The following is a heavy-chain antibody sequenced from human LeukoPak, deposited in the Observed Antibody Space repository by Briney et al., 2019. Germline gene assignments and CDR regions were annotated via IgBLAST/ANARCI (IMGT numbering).Heavy chain of an antibody. CDR2: INSDGSST. CDR1: GFTFSSYW. J-gene: IGHJ1*01. CDR3: ARGWGPGGYDSSGYKDYFQH. Sequence: GGSLRLSCAASGFTFSSYWMHWVRQAPGKGLVWVSRINSDGSSTSYADSVKGRFTISRDNAKNTLYLQMNSLRAGDTAVYYCARGWGPGGYDSSGYKDYFQHWGQGTLVTVSS. V-gene: IGHV3-74*01. D-gene: IGHD3-22*01.